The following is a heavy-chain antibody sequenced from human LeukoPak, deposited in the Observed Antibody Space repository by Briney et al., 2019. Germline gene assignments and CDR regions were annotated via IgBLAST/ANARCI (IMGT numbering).Heavy chain of an antibody. CDR3: AEVALNVVHLYYYYYMDF. V-gene: IGHV3-9*01. CDR2: ISWNSGSI. Sequence: GRSLRLSCAASGFTFDDYAMHWVRQAPGKGLEWVSGISWNSGSIGYPDSVKGRLTIYRDNTKTSLYLKMNSLRAEDTALYYCAEVALNVVHLYYYYYMDFWGKGTTVTVSS. CDR1: GFTFDDYA. D-gene: IGHD2-2*01. J-gene: IGHJ6*03.